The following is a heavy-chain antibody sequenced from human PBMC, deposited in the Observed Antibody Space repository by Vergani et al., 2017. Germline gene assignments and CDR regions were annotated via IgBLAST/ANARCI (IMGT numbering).Heavy chain of an antibody. J-gene: IGHJ6*02. CDR2: IRSKAYGGTT. D-gene: IGHD3-9*01. CDR1: GFTFGDYA. Sequence: EVQLVESGGGLVQPGRSLRLSCTASGFTFGDYAMSWVRQAPGKGLEWVGFIRSKAYGGTTEYAASVKGRFTISRDDSKSIAYLQMNSLKTEDTAVYYCTRDNEYYDILTGYYYYYYGMDVWGQGTTVTVSS. CDR3: TRDNEYYDILTGYYYYYYGMDV. V-gene: IGHV3-49*04.